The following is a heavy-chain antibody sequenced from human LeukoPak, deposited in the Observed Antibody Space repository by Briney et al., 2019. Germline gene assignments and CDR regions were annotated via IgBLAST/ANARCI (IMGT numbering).Heavy chain of an antibody. CDR1: GYTFTSYG. CDR2: ISAYSGNT. Sequence: ASVKVSCKASGYTFTSYGISWVRQAPGQGLEWMGWISAYSGNTNYAQKLQGRVTMTTDTSTSTAYIELRSLRSDDTAVYYCAREKVAEWLFYYMDVWGKGTTVTVSS. V-gene: IGHV1-18*01. D-gene: IGHD3-3*01. CDR3: AREKVAEWLFYYMDV. J-gene: IGHJ6*03.